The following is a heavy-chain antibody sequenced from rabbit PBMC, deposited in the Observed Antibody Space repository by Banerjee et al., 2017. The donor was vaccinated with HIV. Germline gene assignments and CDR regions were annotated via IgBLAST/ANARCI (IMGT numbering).Heavy chain of an antibody. CDR3: ARDLAGVIGWNFNL. CDR1: GFSFSSSYW. V-gene: IGHV1S45*01. Sequence: QEQLEESGGDLVKPERSLTLTCTASGFSFSSSYWICWVRQAPGKGLEWIACIGAGSSGTTYYASWAKGRFTISKTSSTTVTLQMTSLTAADTATYFCARDLAGVIGWNFNLWGPGTLVTVS. J-gene: IGHJ4*01. D-gene: IGHD4-1*01. CDR2: IGAGSSGTT.